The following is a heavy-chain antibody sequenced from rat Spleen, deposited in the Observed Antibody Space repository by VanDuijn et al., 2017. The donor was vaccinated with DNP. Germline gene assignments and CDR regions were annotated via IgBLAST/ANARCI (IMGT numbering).Heavy chain of an antibody. CDR2: ITSSGGST. CDR3: ARHFSSFTRGYGMDA. D-gene: IGHD1-4*01. CDR1: EFTFNNYW. J-gene: IGHJ4*01. Sequence: EVQLVESGGDLVRPGRSLKLSCVASEFTFNNYWMTWFRQAPGKGLEWVASITSSGGSTYYPDSVKGRFTISRDNAKNTLYLQMYSLRSEDTATYYCARHFSSFTRGYGMDAWGQGTSVTVSS. V-gene: IGHV5-31*01.